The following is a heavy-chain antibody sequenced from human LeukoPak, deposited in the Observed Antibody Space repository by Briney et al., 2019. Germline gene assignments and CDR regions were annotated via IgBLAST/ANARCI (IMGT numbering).Heavy chain of an antibody. CDR3: ARGTTVERPFFNY. CDR1: GDSISSYY. D-gene: IGHD1-1*01. Sequence: NPSETLSLTCTVPGDSISSYYWSWIRQTAGRGLEWIGRFYATGGTKYNPSLQSRVTMSVDTSKNQFSLKLSSVTAADTAVYYCARGTTVERPFFNYWGQGTLVTVSS. V-gene: IGHV4-4*07. CDR2: FYATGGT. J-gene: IGHJ4*02.